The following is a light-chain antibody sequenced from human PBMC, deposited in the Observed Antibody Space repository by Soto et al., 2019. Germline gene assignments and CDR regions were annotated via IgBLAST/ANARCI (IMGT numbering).Light chain of an antibody. J-gene: IGKJ1*01. CDR2: GAS. CDR1: QSVSSSY. V-gene: IGKV3-20*01. CDR3: QQYGSSQWT. Sequence: EIVLTQSPGTLSLSPGERATLSSRASQSVSSSYLAWYQQKPGQAPRLRIYGASSRATGIPDRFSGSGSGTDFTLTISRLEPEDLAVYYCQQYGSSQWTVGQGTKVDIK.